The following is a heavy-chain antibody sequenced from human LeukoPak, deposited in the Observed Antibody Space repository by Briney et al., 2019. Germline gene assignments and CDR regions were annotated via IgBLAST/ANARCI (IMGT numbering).Heavy chain of an antibody. CDR2: ISSSSTYI. CDR1: GFTFSSYT. Sequence: PGGSLRLSCAASGFTFSSYTMNWVRQAPGKGLKWVSWISSSSTYIYYADSVKGRFTISRDNSKNPVSLQMNSLRAEDTAVYYCARGAKSRAAVAVDYYYYGMDVWGQGTTVTVSS. CDR3: ARGAKSRAAVAVDYYYYGMDV. V-gene: IGHV3-21*01. D-gene: IGHD6-19*01. J-gene: IGHJ6*02.